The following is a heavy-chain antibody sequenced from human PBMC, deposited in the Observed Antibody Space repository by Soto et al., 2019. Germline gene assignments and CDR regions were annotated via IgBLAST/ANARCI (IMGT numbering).Heavy chain of an antibody. D-gene: IGHD5-12*01. V-gene: IGHV3-21*01. Sequence: PGGSLRLSCAVSGFTFSSYSMSWVRQAPWKGLEWVSSISSSSSYIYYADSVKGRFTISRDNAKNSLYLQMNSLRAEDTAVYYCARFESRDGYNRPIFDYWGQGTLVTVSS. CDR3: ARFESRDGYNRPIFDY. J-gene: IGHJ4*02. CDR1: GFTFSSYS. CDR2: ISSSSSYI.